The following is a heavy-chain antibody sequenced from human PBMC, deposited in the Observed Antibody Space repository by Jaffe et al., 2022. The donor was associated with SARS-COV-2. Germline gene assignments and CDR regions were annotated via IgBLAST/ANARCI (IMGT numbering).Heavy chain of an antibody. Sequence: QVNLVQSGAAVKKPGASVKVSCKTSGYTFTSYGLSWVRQAPGQGLEWMGWISGYNGNTKFAQKIQGRVIMTTDTSTKTAYMELRSLRSDDTAVYYCARDLSSGDYYPWYFDYWGQGTLVIVSS. CDR1: GYTFTSYG. CDR2: ISGYNGNT. D-gene: IGHD3-22*01. V-gene: IGHV1-18*01. CDR3: ARDLSSGDYYPWYFDY. J-gene: IGHJ4*02.